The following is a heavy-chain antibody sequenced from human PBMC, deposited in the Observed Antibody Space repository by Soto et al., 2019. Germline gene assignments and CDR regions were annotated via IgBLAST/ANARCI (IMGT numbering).Heavy chain of an antibody. V-gene: IGHV4-34*01. D-gene: IGHD3-3*01. CDR3: ARGLPVGYDFWSGYLRVGYFDY. J-gene: IGHJ4*02. CDR2: INHSGST. CDR1: GGSFSGYY. Sequence: SETLSLTCAVYGGSFSGYYWSWIRQPPGKGLEWIGEINHSGSTNYNPSLKSRVTISVDTSKNQFSLKLSSVTAADTAVYYCARGLPVGYDFWSGYLRVGYFDYWGQGTLVTVSS.